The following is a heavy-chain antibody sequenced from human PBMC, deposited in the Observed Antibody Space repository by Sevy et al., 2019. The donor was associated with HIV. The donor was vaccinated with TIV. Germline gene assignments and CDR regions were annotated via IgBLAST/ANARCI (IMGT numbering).Heavy chain of an antibody. V-gene: IGHV3-33*01. J-gene: IGHJ4*02. CDR3: AGVGDFNDRSAKRDFDY. D-gene: IGHD3-22*01. CDR2: IWDDGSNK. CDR1: GFTFSNYG. Sequence: GGSLRLSCAASGFTFSNYGMHWVRQAPGKGLEWVADIWDDGSNKYYADSVKGRFTISGDNSKNTLYLQMNSLRVEDTAVYFCAGVGDFNDRSAKRDFDYWGQGTLVTVSS.